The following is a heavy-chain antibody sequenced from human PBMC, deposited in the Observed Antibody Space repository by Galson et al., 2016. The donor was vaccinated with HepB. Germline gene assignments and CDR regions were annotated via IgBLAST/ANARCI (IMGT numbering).Heavy chain of an antibody. D-gene: IGHD6-6*01. CDR1: GYTFNTYN. V-gene: IGHV1-46*02. Sequence: SVKVSCKASGYTFNTYNMHWVRQAPGQGLEPLGIIKPSGGNTIYAQKFQDRITMTRDTSTSTVYMELISLRSEDTAVYYCARELVHSFYFDYWGQGTLLTVSS. CDR3: ARELVHSFYFDY. J-gene: IGHJ4*02. CDR2: IKPSGGNT.